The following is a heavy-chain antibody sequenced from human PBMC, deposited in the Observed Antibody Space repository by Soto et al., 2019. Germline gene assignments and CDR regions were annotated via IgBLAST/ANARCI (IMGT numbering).Heavy chain of an antibody. J-gene: IGHJ4*02. Sequence: GGSLRLSCAASGFTFSSYGMHWVRQAPGKGLEWVAVIWYDGSNKYYADSVKGRFTISRDNSKNTLYLQMNSLRAEDTAVYYCARDSCSGGSCYCLDYCGQGTLVTVSS. D-gene: IGHD2-15*01. CDR1: GFTFSSYG. V-gene: IGHV3-33*01. CDR2: IWYDGSNK. CDR3: ARDSCSGGSCYCLDY.